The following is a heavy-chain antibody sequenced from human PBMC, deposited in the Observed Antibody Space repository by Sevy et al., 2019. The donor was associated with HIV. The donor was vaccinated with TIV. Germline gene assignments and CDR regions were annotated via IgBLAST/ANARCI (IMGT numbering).Heavy chain of an antibody. CDR2: IKSNADGGTA. V-gene: IGHV3-15*01. CDR1: GFTFSNFW. J-gene: IGHJ3*01. Sequence: GGSLSLSCAASGFTFSNFWISWVRQAPEKGLEWVGRIKSNADGGTADYAGRIKGKFTISRDDSKNTLFLQMSSLKTEDTAVYYCATGGTAEAFDVWGPGTMVTVSS. D-gene: IGHD1-1*01. CDR3: ATGGTAEAFDV.